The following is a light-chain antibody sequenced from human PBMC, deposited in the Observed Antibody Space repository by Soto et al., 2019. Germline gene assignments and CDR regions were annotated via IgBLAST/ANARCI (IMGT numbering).Light chain of an antibody. CDR3: SSYTSSSTPV. V-gene: IGLV2-14*01. CDR1: SSDVGGYNY. J-gene: IGLJ1*01. CDR2: DVS. Sequence: QSALTQPASVSGSPGQSITISCTGTSSDVGGYNYVSWYQQHPGKAPKLMIYDVSNRPSGVYNRFSGSKSGNTASLTSSGLQAEYEADHYCSSYTSSSTPVFGTGTKLTVL.